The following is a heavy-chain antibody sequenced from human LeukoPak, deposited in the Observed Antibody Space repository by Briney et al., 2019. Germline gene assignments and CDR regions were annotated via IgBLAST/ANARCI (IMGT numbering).Heavy chain of an antibody. CDR3: ARVSGRSSSWLDY. J-gene: IGHJ4*02. CDR1: GFTFSSSA. D-gene: IGHD6-13*01. CDR2: ISSSSSYT. Sequence: GGSLRLSCAASGFTFSSSAMSWIRQAPGKGLEWVSYISSSSSYTNYADSVKGRFTNSRDNAKNSLYLQMNSLRAEDTAVYYCARVSGRSSSWLDYWGQGTLVTVSS. V-gene: IGHV3-11*06.